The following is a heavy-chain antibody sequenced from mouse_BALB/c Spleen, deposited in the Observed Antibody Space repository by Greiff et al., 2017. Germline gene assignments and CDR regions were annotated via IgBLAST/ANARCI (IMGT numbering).Heavy chain of an antibody. D-gene: IGHD1-3*01. CDR3: GRGGKNGIWYFDV. Sequence: EVKLMESGPELVKPGASVKISCKASGYSFTGYFMNWVKQSHGKSLEWIGRINPYNGDTFYNQKFKGKATLTVDKSSSTAHMELLSLTSEDSAVYYCGRGGKNGIWYFDVWGAGTTVTVSS. V-gene: IGHV1-37*01. CDR1: GYSFTGYF. J-gene: IGHJ1*01. CDR2: INPYNGDT.